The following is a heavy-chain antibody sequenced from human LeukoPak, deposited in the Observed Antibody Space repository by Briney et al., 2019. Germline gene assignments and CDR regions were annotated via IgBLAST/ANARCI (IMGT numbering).Heavy chain of an antibody. CDR2: INTDGTNT. D-gene: IGHD3-22*01. J-gene: IGHJ3*02. V-gene: IGHV3-74*01. CDR1: GFTFSNFW. CDR3: ARVRRYYDTTGSDDAFDI. Sequence: GGSLRLSCAASGFTFSNFWMHWVRQAPGKGLVWVSRINTDGTNTNYADSVKGRLTISRDNAKNTLYLQMDSLRAEDTAVYYCARVRRYYDTTGSDDAFDIWGQGTMVTVSS.